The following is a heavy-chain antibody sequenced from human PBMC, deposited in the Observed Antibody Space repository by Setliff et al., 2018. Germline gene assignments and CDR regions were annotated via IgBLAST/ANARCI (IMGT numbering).Heavy chain of an antibody. V-gene: IGHV7-4-1*02. CDR3: ARARVRSTSCSPSDY. D-gene: IGHD2-2*01. Sequence: ASVKVSCKASGYTFTTYAISWMRQAPGQGLEWMGWINTNTGNPSYAQGFTGRFVFSLDTSVSTAYLQISSLKAEDTAVYYCARARVRSTSCSPSDYWGQGTLVTVSS. CDR2: INTNTGNP. J-gene: IGHJ4*02. CDR1: GYTFTTYA.